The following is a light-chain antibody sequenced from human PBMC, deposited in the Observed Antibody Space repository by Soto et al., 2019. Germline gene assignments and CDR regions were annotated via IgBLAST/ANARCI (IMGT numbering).Light chain of an antibody. Sequence: QSALTQPPSVSGAPGQRVTISCTGSSSNIGAGFDVYWYQQLPGTAPKLLIYPNTDRPSGVPDRFSGSKSGTSASLAITGLQGEDEADYYCQSYDSSLRGSVFGGGTKLTVL. CDR3: QSYDSSLRGSV. J-gene: IGLJ2*01. V-gene: IGLV1-40*01. CDR1: SSNIGAGFD. CDR2: PNT.